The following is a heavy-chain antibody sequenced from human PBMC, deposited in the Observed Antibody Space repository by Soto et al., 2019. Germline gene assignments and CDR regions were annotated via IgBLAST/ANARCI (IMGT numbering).Heavy chain of an antibody. CDR1: GGTFSSYA. Sequence: SVKVSCKASGGTFSSYAISWVRQAPGQGLEWMGGIIPIFGTANYAQKFQGRVTITADESTSTAYMELSSLRSEDTAVYYCASALYYYDSSGYTGPADYYYYGMDVWGQGTTVTAP. D-gene: IGHD3-22*01. CDR2: IIPIFGTA. J-gene: IGHJ6*02. CDR3: ASALYYYDSSGYTGPADYYYYGMDV. V-gene: IGHV1-69*13.